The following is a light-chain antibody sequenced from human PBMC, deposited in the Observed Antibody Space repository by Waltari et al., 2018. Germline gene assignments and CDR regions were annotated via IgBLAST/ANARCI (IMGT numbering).Light chain of an antibody. J-gene: IGLJ2*01. CDR2: DVS. CDR3: SSFAKV. Sequence: QSALTQPASASGSPGQSITISCTGTSSDVGGYNYVSWYQQHPGKAPKLMIYDVSKRPSGVSNRFSGSKSGNTASLTISGLQAEDEADYYCSSFAKVFGGGTKLTVL. V-gene: IGLV2-14*03. CDR1: SSDVGGYNY.